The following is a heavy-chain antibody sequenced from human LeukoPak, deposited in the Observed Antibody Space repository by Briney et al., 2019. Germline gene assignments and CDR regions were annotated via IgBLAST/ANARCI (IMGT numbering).Heavy chain of an antibody. CDR2: IYHSGST. J-gene: IGHJ4*02. V-gene: IGHV4-30-2*01. CDR1: GGSISSGGYY. D-gene: IGHD6-13*01. CDR3: LGHSSSWSFDY. Sequence: PSQTLSLTCTVSGGSISSGGYYWSWIRQPPGKGLEWIGYIYHSGSTYYNPSLKSRVTISVDRSKNQFSLKLSSVTAADTAVYYCLGHSSSWSFDYWGQGTLVTVSS.